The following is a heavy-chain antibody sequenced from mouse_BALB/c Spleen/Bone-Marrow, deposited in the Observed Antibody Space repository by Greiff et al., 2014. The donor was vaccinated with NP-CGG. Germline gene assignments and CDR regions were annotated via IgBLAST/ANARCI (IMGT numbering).Heavy chain of an antibody. CDR2: IWGGGST. D-gene: IGHD2-10*02. V-gene: IGHV2-6-4*01. Sequence: VKLVESGPGLVAPSQSLSITCTVSGFSLSRYSVHWVRLPPGKGLEWLGMIWGGGSTDYNSALKSRLSISKDNSKSQVFLKMNSLQTDDTAMYYCARLYGNYGGYFDCWGQGTTLTVSS. J-gene: IGHJ2*01. CDR3: ARLYGNYGGYFDC. CDR1: GFSLSRYS.